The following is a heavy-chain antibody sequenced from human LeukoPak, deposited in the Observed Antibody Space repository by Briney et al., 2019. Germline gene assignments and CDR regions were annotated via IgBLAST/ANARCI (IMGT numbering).Heavy chain of an antibody. Sequence: GGSLRLSCAASGFIYNSYWMHWVRQAPGKGLVWVSRINSDGRSTTYADSVKGRFTISRDNAKNSVYLQMNSLRAEDTAVYYCARAGGSYYDYWGQGTLVTVSS. CDR1: GFIYNSYW. CDR3: ARAGGSYYDY. CDR2: INSDGRST. D-gene: IGHD1-26*01. V-gene: IGHV3-74*03. J-gene: IGHJ4*02.